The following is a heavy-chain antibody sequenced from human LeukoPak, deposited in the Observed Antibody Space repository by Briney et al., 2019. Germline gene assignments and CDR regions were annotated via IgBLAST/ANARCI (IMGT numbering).Heavy chain of an antibody. V-gene: IGHV3-48*03. D-gene: IGHD3-9*01. CDR1: GFTFSSFE. J-gene: IGHJ4*02. CDR3: ARGLRYFDWLPGY. CDR2: ISSSGKTI. Sequence: PGGSLRLSCAASGFTFSSFEMNWVRQAPGKGLEWVSYISSSGKTIYYADSVKGRFTISRDNAKSSLSLQMNSLRAEDTALHYCARGLRYFDWLPGYWGQGTLVTVSS.